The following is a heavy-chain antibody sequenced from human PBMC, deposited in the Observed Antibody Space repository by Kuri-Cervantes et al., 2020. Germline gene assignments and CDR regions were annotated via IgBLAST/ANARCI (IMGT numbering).Heavy chain of an antibody. CDR1: GGSFSGYY. Sequence: SETLSLTCAVYGGSFSGYYWSWIRQPPGKGLEWIGELDHSGSTNYNPSLKSRVIISLDTSKSQFSLKLSSVTAADTAVYYCARGQWSHYGDSLRRYFDYWGQGTLVTVSS. J-gene: IGHJ4*02. CDR2: LDHSGST. V-gene: IGHV4-34*01. D-gene: IGHD4-17*01. CDR3: ARGQWSHYGDSLRRYFDY.